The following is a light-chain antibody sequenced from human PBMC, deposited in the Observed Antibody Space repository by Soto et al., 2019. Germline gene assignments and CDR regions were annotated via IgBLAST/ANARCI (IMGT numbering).Light chain of an antibody. V-gene: IGLV2-14*01. Sequence: QSALTQPASVSGSPGQSITTSCTGTSSDIGNYNYVSWYQQHPGKAPKLMISEVSNRPSGVSNRFSGSKSGNTASLTISGLQAEDEADYYCSSYTSTSSYVFGGGTKVTVL. J-gene: IGLJ1*01. CDR2: EVS. CDR3: SSYTSTSSYV. CDR1: SSDIGNYNY.